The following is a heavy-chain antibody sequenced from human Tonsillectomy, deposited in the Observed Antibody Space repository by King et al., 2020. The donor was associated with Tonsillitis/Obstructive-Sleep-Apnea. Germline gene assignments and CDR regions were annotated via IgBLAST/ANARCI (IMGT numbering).Heavy chain of an antibody. Sequence: VQLQESGPGLVKPSETLSLTCTVSGGSISSYYWSWIRQPPGKGLEYIGYIYYSGGTNYNPSLKSRVTISVDTSKNQFSLKLSSVTAADTAVYYCAREGAVMNAFDIWGQGTMVTVSS. V-gene: IGHV4-59*01. D-gene: IGHD2-8*01. CDR3: AREGAVMNAFDI. CDR1: GGSISSYY. CDR2: IYYSGGT. J-gene: IGHJ3*02.